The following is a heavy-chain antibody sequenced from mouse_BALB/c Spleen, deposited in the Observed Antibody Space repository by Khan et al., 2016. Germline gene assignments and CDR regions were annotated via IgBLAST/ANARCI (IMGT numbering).Heavy chain of an antibody. V-gene: IGHV2-6-7*01. CDR3: SSDEYGFAY. J-gene: IGHJ3*01. CDR2: IWGDGRT. CDR1: GFSLTGYG. Sequence: QVQLKESGPGLVAPSQSLSITCTVSGFSLTGYGVNWVRQPPGKGLEWLGKIWGDGRTDYNSALKSRVSISKDNSKSQVFLKMNSLQTDNTAKYYCSSDEYGFAYWGQGTLVIVSA. D-gene: IGHD2-14*01.